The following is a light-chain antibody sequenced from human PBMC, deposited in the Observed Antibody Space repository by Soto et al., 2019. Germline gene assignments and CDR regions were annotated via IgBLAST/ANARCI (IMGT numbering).Light chain of an antibody. CDR3: QQYISWPLT. CDR2: GAS. CDR1: QDVSSN. Sequence: EMVVTQSPATLSVSPGERATLSCRASQDVSSNLAWYQQKPGQAPSLLIDGASTRATGTPARLSGIGSGTEFPLTISSLQSADYAVYFCQQYISWPLTFGGGTKVEI. J-gene: IGKJ4*01. V-gene: IGKV3-15*01.